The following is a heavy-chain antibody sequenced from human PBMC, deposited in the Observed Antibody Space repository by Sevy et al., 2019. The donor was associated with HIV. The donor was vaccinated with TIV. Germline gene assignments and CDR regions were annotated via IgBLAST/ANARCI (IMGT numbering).Heavy chain of an antibody. CDR3: ARISGVAVAGTGAFDI. Sequence: LSRSGPTLVKPTQTLTLTCTFSGFSLSTSGMCVSWIRQPPGKALEWLALIDWDDDKYYSTSLKTRLTISKDTSKNQVVLKMTNMDPVDTATYYCARISGVAVAGTGAFDIWGQGTMVTVSS. D-gene: IGHD6-19*01. CDR2: IDWDDDK. V-gene: IGHV2-70*01. J-gene: IGHJ3*02. CDR1: GFSLSTSGMC.